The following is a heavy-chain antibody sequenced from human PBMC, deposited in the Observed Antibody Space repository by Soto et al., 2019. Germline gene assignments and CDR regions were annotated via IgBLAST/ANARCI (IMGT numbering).Heavy chain of an antibody. V-gene: IGHV4-30-2*01. J-gene: IGHJ4*02. Sequence: LSLTCAVSGGSISSGGYSWSWIRQPPGKGLEWIGYIYHSGSTYYNPSLKSRVTISVDRPKNQFSLKLSSVTAADTAVYYCARAPTYANFDYWGQGTLVTVSS. CDR1: GGSISSGGYS. D-gene: IGHD4-17*01. CDR2: IYHSGST. CDR3: ARAPTYANFDY.